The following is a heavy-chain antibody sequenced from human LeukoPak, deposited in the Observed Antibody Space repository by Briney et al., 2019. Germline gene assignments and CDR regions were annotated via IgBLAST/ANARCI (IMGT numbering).Heavy chain of an antibody. Sequence: PSETLSLTCAVYGGSFSGYYWSWIRQPPGKGLEWIGEINHSGSTNYNPSLKSRVTISVDTSKNQFSLKLSSVTAADTAVYYCAGTRYYYDSSGYVYYYYYYGMDVWGQGTTVTVSS. D-gene: IGHD3-22*01. J-gene: IGHJ6*02. CDR2: INHSGST. CDR1: GGSFSGYY. CDR3: AGTRYYYDSSGYVYYYYYYGMDV. V-gene: IGHV4-34*01.